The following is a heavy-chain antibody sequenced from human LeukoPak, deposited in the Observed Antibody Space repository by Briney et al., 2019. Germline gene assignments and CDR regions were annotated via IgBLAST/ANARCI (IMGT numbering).Heavy chain of an antibody. D-gene: IGHD3-9*01. CDR1: GYTFTSYG. V-gene: IGHV1-18*01. J-gene: IGHJ4*02. CDR2: ISAYNGNT. CDR3: ARSLRYFDWSPSGY. Sequence: GASVKVSCKASGYTFTSYGISWVRQAPGQGLEWMGWISAYNGNTNYAQKLQGRVTMTTDTSTSTAYMELRSLRSDDTAVYYCARSLRYFDWSPSGYWGQGTLVTVSS.